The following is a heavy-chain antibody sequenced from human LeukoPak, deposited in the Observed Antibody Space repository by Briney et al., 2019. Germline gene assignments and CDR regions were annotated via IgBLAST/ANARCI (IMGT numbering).Heavy chain of an antibody. J-gene: IGHJ4*02. D-gene: IGHD4-23*01. CDR3: ARELLYGGNFDY. CDR1: GGSISSGGYY. Sequence: SETLSLTCTVSGGSISSGGYYWSWIRQHPGKGLEWIGYIYYSGSTYYNPSLKSRVTISVDTSKNQFSLKLSSVTAADTAVYYCARELLYGGNFDYWGQGTLVTVSS. V-gene: IGHV4-31*03. CDR2: IYYSGST.